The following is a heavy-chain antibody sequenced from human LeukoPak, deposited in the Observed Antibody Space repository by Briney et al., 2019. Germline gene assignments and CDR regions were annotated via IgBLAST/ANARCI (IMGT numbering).Heavy chain of an antibody. Sequence: PGGSLRLSCAVSGFRLRNYWMSWGRQAPGKGVEWVAHINQDGGEKHYVDSVKGRLTISRDNAKNSLYLQMNGRRADDTAVHYCARDKILGDSLFDHWGQGTLVTVSS. CDR2: INQDGGEK. D-gene: IGHD2-15*01. V-gene: IGHV3-7*01. J-gene: IGHJ4*02. CDR3: ARDKILGDSLFDH. CDR1: GFRLRNYW.